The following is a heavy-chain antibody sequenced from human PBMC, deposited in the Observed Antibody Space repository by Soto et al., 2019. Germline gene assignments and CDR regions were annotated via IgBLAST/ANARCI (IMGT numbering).Heavy chain of an antibody. CDR1: GYTFTNYG. J-gene: IGHJ5*02. CDR2: ISGYNGNT. Sequence: ASVKVSCKASGYTFTNYGVAWVRQPPGHGLEWLGWISGYNGNTNYAQKFQGRVTMTRDTATSTAYMELKTLRSDDTASYFCARALVKAVNRGGIVAHNWFDPWGQGTLVTV. CDR3: ARALVKAVNRGGIVAHNWFDP. D-gene: IGHD3-16*02. V-gene: IGHV1-18*01.